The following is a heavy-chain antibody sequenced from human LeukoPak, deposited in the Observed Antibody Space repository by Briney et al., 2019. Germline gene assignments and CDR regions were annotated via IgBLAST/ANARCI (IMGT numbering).Heavy chain of an antibody. CDR1: GGPISSYY. V-gene: IGHV4-59*01. D-gene: IGHD2-2*01. J-gene: IGHJ3*02. Sequence: SETLSLTCTVSGGPISSYYWSWIRQPPAKGLEWIGYIYYCGSTNYNPSLTRRVTISVNTSKDQSSLTLSSVTAAHTAVYYGARYHQYQLLGGDAFDIWGQGTLVTVSS. CDR3: ARYHQYQLLGGDAFDI. CDR2: IYYCGST.